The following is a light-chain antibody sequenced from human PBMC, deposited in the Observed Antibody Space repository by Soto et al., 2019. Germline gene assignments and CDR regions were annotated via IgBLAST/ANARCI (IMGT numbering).Light chain of an antibody. CDR1: SSDVGSYNL. J-gene: IGLJ3*02. Sequence: QSALTQPASVSGSPGQSITISCTGTSSDVGSYNLVSWYRQHPGKAPKLMIYESSKRPSGLSNRFSGSKSGNTASLTISGLQAEDEADSYCCSYVGSSTLVFGGVTKVTVL. CDR3: CSYVGSSTLV. CDR2: ESS. V-gene: IGLV2-23*01.